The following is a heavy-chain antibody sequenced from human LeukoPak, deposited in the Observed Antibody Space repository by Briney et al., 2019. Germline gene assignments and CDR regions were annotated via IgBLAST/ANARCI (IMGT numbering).Heavy chain of an antibody. J-gene: IGHJ6*02. CDR3: AKGCSSTSCRHFYYYGMDV. Sequence: PGGSLRLSCAASGFTFSSYAMSWARQAPGKGLEWVSAISGSGGSTYYADSVKGRFTIYRDNSKNTLYLQMNSLRAEDTAVYYCAKGCSSTSCRHFYYYGMDVWGQGTTVTVSS. CDR2: ISGSGGST. CDR1: GFTFSSYA. V-gene: IGHV3-23*01. D-gene: IGHD2-2*01.